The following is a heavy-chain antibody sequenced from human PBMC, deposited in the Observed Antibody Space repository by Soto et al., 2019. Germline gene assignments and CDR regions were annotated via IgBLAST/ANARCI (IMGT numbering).Heavy chain of an antibody. V-gene: IGHV3-23*01. CDR2: ISGSGGST. J-gene: IGHJ4*02. CDR3: AKDRPRRHHKTVAGTWYFDY. CDR1: GFTFSSYA. D-gene: IGHD6-19*01. Sequence: PGGSLRLSCAAPGFTFSSYAMSWVRQAPGKGLEWVSAISGSGGSTYYADSVKGRFTISRDNSKNTLYLQMNSLRAEDTAVYYCAKDRPRRHHKTVAGTWYFDYWGQGTLVTVSS.